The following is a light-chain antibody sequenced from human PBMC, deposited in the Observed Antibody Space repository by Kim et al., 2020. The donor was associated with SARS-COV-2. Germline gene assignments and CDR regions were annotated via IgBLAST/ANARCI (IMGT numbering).Light chain of an antibody. J-gene: IGLJ3*02. CDR3: TAYTTSSSLV. CDR1: SSDVGAYKY. CDR2: DAT. Sequence: GQASTISCNGTSSDVGAYKYVSWYQQHPGKAPKLLIYDATYRPSGVSDRFSASKSGNTASLTISELQTEDEADYYCTAYTTSSSLVFGGGTQLTVL. V-gene: IGLV2-14*03.